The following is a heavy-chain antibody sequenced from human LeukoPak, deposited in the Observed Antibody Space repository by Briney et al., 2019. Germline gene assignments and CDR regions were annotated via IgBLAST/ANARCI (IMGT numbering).Heavy chain of an antibody. Sequence: GGSLRLSCAPSGFTFSMSAMHWVRLAPGKGLDWVAVISFDGGNKFYADSVKGRFSISRDNSKNTLYLQMNSLGLDDTAVYFCARGRAGIAAAGFDYWGQGTLVTVSS. J-gene: IGHJ4*02. V-gene: IGHV3-30-3*01. D-gene: IGHD6-13*01. CDR2: ISFDGGNK. CDR3: ARGRAGIAAAGFDY. CDR1: GFTFSMSA.